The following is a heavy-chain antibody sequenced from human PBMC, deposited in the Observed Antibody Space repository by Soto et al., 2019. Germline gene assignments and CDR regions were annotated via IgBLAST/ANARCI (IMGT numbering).Heavy chain of an antibody. CDR1: GFTFSSFG. CDR2: ISYDGSNK. D-gene: IGHD6-19*01. J-gene: IGHJ4*02. CDR3: AKDRGWSSADLEY. Sequence: HPGWSLRLSCAASGFTFSSFGMHLVRQAPGKGLEWVALISYDGSNKYYADSVKGRFTISRDKSKNTLYLQMNSLRAEDTAVYYCAKDRGWSSADLEYWGEGTLVTVSS. V-gene: IGHV3-30*18.